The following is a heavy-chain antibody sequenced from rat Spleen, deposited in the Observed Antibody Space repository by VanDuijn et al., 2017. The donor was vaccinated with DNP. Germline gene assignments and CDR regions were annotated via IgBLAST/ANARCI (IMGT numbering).Heavy chain of an antibody. CDR1: GFTFSAYY. D-gene: IGHD1-4*01. V-gene: IGHV5-27*01. Sequence: EVQLVESGGGLVQPGRSLKLSCAASGFTFSAYYMAWVRQAPAKGLEWVAYIGSPAYAPYYTDSVKGRFAISRDNAKSTLYLQMDSRRSEDTATYYWVTHAGLPGYILAMDAWGQGTSVTVSS. CDR3: VTHAGLPGYILAMDA. CDR2: IGSPAYAP. J-gene: IGHJ4*01.